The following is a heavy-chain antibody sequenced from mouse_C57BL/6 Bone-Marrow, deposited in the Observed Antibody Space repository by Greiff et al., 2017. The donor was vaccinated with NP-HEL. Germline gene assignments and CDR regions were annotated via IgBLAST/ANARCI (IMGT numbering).Heavy chain of an antibody. CDR1: GYTFTSYW. CDR3: ARGGTTVVATGYWYFDV. J-gene: IGHJ1*03. Sequence: VQLQQSGAELVKPGASVKLSCKASGYTFTSYWMHWVKQRPGRGLEWIGRIDPNSGGTKYNEKFKSKATLTVDKPSSTAYMQLSSLTSEDSAVYYCARGGTTVVATGYWYFDVWGTGTTVTVSS. V-gene: IGHV1-72*01. D-gene: IGHD1-1*01. CDR2: IDPNSGGT.